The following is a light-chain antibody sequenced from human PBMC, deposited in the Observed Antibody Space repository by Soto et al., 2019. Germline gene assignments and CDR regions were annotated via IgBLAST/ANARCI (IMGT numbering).Light chain of an antibody. CDR2: EVS. CDR1: SSDVGSYNL. Sequence: QSALTQPASVSGSPGQSITISCTGTSSDVGSYNLVSWYQQHPGKAPKLLIYEVSKRPSGVSTRFSGSKSANTASLTISGLQAEDEADYYCCSYVGSSTLVFGGGTKLTVL. J-gene: IGLJ2*01. V-gene: IGLV2-23*02. CDR3: CSYVGSSTLV.